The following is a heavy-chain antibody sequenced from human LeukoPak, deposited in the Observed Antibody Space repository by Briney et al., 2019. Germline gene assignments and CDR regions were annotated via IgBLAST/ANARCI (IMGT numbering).Heavy chain of an antibody. CDR2: IYYIGST. CDR3: ARVVGATGSSDY. D-gene: IGHD1-26*01. Sequence: PSETLSPTCTVSGASISSDYWSCIRQPPGKGLEWIGYIYYIGSTNYDPSIKSRITISVDTSKSHFSLKLSSVTAADTAGYYCARVVGATGSSDYWGQGALVTVSS. CDR1: GASISSDY. J-gene: IGHJ4*02. V-gene: IGHV4-59*01.